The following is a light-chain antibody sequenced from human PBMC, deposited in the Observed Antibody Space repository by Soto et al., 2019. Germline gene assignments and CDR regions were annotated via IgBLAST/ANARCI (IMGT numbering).Light chain of an antibody. CDR3: AAWDDSLSGPNVV. CDR1: SSNIGSNY. CDR2: RNN. J-gene: IGLJ2*01. V-gene: IGLV1-47*01. Sequence: QAVLTQPPSASGTPGQRVTITCSGSSSNIGSNYVYWYQQLPGTAPKLLSYRNNQRPSGVPDRFSGSKSGTSASLAISGLRSEDAADYYCAAWDDSLSGPNVVFGGGTKLTVL.